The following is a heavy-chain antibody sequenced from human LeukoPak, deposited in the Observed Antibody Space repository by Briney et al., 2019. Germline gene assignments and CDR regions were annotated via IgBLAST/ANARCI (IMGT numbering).Heavy chain of an antibody. CDR3: ARQDLGDYGRNYFQS. D-gene: IGHD4-17*01. V-gene: IGHV5-51*01. CDR2: IFPGDSET. Sequence: GESLEISCKDSGSNFVDYWIGWGRRVPGRGVEWMAVIFPGDSETTYSPSFQGQVSISVDTSTNTAYLEWSSLKASDTAIYYCARQDLGDYGRNYFQSWGQGTLVIVSS. CDR1: GSNFVDYW. J-gene: IGHJ4*02.